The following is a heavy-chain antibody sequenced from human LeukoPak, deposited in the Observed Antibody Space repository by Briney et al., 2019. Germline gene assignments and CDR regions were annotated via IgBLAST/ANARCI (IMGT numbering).Heavy chain of an antibody. J-gene: IGHJ6*02. CDR3: AREGPSFWSGPDYGMDV. V-gene: IGHV4-61*01. CDR1: GGSVSSGSYY. D-gene: IGHD3-3*01. CDR2: IYYSGST. Sequence: SETLSLTCTVSGGSVSSGSYYWSWIRQPPGKGLEWVGYIYYSGSTNYNPSLKSRVTISVDTSKNQFSLKLSSVTAADTAVYYCAREGPSFWSGPDYGMDVWGQGTTVTVSS.